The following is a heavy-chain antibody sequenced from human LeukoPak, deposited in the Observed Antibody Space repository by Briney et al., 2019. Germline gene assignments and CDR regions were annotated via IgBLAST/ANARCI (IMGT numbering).Heavy chain of an antibody. CDR1: GYTFTGYY. V-gene: IGHV1-2*02. Sequence: ASVKVSCKASGYTFTGYYMHWVRQAPGQGLEWMGWINPNSGGTNYAQKFQGRVTMTRDTSISTAYMELSRLRSDDTAVYYCARDAPCSGGSCYSPGFDYYYYYMDVWGKGTTVTVSS. CDR3: ARDAPCSGGSCYSPGFDYYYYYMDV. CDR2: INPNSGGT. D-gene: IGHD2-15*01. J-gene: IGHJ6*03.